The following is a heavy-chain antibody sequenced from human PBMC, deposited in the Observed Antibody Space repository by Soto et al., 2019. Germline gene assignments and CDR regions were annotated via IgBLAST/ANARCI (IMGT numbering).Heavy chain of an antibody. V-gene: IGHV3-30*18. D-gene: IGHD3-10*01. CDR1: GFTFSSYG. J-gene: IGHJ6*02. Sequence: QVQLVESGGGVVQPGRSLRLSCAASGFTFSSYGMHWVRQAPGKGLEWVAVISYDGSKKYYADSVKGRFTISRDNSKNTLYLQMNRLRAEDTAVYYCAKDIWVRGVTFMDVWGHVTTVTVSS. CDR2: ISYDGSKK. CDR3: AKDIWVRGVTFMDV.